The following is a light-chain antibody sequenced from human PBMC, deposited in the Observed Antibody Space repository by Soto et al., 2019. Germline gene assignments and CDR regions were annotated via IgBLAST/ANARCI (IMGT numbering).Light chain of an antibody. Sequence: QSALTHPPSASGSPGQSVTISCTGTKNDIGVYDFVSWYQHHPGKAPRLIIYEVVQRPSGVPDRFSGSKSGNTASLTVSGLQAAAEADYFCKSYAGSNKYVFGIGTKV. CDR2: EVV. CDR3: KSYAGSNKYV. CDR1: KNDIGVYDF. J-gene: IGLJ1*01. V-gene: IGLV2-8*01.